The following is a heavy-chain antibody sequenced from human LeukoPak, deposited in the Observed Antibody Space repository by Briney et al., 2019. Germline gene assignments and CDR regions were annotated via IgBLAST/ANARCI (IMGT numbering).Heavy chain of an antibody. CDR3: ARATAGDYVWGSYRYTTLAFDY. CDR2: INHSGST. D-gene: IGHD3-16*02. J-gene: IGHJ4*02. CDR1: GGSIRSYY. V-gene: IGHV4-34*01. Sequence: KPSETLSLTCIVSGGSIRSYYWSWIRQPPGKGLEWIGEINHSGSTNYNPSLKSRVTISVDTSKNQFSLKLSSVTAADTAVYYCARATAGDYVWGSYRYTTLAFDYWGQGTLVTVSS.